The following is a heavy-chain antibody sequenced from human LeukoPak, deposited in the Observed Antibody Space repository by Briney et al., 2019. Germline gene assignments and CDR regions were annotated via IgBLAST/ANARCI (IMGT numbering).Heavy chain of an antibody. CDR1: GGSISSYY. J-gene: IGHJ6*03. Sequence: SSETLSLTCTVSGGSISSYYWSWIRQPAGKGLEWIGRIYTSGSTNYNPSLKSRVTISVDTSKNQFSLKLSSVTAADTAVYYCARDLITMVRGVMDYYYMDVWGKGTTVTVSS. CDR2: IYTSGST. CDR3: ARDLITMVRGVMDYYYMDV. D-gene: IGHD3-10*01. V-gene: IGHV4-4*07.